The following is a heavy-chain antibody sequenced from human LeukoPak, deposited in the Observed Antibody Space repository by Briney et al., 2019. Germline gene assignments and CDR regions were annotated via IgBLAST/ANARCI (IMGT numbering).Heavy chain of an antibody. Sequence: PGRSLRLSCAASGFTFSSYGMHWVRQAPGKGLEWVAVISYDGSNKYYADSVKGRFTISRDNSKNTLYLQMNSLRAEDTAVYYCAKAGAVAGTEDYFDYWGQGTLVTVSS. J-gene: IGHJ4*02. CDR2: ISYDGSNK. V-gene: IGHV3-30*18. D-gene: IGHD6-19*01. CDR1: GFTFSSYG. CDR3: AKAGAVAGTEDYFDY.